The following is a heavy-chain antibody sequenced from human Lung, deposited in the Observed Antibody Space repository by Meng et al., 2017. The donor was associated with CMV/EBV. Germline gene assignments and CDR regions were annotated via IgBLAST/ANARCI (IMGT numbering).Heavy chain of an antibody. Sequence: QLQLVQAGAEVKKPGASVRVSCKASGYTFTHHGISWIRQAPGQGLEWMGWISCYNGDTNYAQKLQGRVTMTTDTFTNTAYMDLRGLRSDDTAVYYCARDPSNTSGRYAYFDYWGQGTLVTVSS. D-gene: IGHD6-19*01. J-gene: IGHJ4*02. V-gene: IGHV1-18*01. CDR3: ARDPSNTSGRYAYFDY. CDR2: ISCYNGDT. CDR1: GYTFTHHG.